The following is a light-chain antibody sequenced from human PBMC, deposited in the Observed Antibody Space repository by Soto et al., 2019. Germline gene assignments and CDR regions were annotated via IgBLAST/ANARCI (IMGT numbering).Light chain of an antibody. Sequence: DIVMTQSPGTLSLSPGERATLSCRAIQSINSKSLVWYQRKFGQAPRLLIYNTSSRATGIPDRFSGNGSGTDFTLTISRLEPEDFAVYYCQQYGNSPQITFGQGTRLEIK. V-gene: IGKV3-20*01. CDR1: QSINSKS. CDR3: QQYGNSPQIT. J-gene: IGKJ5*01. CDR2: NTS.